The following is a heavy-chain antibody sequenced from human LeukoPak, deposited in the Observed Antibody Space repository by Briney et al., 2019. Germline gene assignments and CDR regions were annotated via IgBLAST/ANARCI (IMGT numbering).Heavy chain of an antibody. V-gene: IGHV4-39*01. CDR1: GGSISSSSYY. CDR2: IYYSGST. D-gene: IGHD6-19*01. J-gene: IGHJ2*01. Sequence: SETLSLTCTVSGGSISSSSYYWGWIRQPPGKGLEWIGSIYYSGSTYYNPSLKSRVTISVDTSKNQFSLKLSSVTAADTAVYYCAREAVAGASFDLWGRGTLVTVSS. CDR3: AREAVAGASFDL.